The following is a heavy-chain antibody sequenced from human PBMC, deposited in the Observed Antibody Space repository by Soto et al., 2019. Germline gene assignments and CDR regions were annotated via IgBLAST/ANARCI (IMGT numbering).Heavy chain of an antibody. D-gene: IGHD2-15*01. Sequence: QVQLQQWGAGLLKPSETLSLTCAVYGGSFSGYYWSWIRQPPGKGLEWIGEINHSGSTNYNPSLKRRVTISVDTSKNQLSLELSSVTAADTAVYYCASGAHCSGGSCYSVAFDIWGQRTMVTVSS. CDR2: INHSGST. J-gene: IGHJ3*02. CDR3: ASGAHCSGGSCYSVAFDI. CDR1: GGSFSGYY. V-gene: IGHV4-34*01.